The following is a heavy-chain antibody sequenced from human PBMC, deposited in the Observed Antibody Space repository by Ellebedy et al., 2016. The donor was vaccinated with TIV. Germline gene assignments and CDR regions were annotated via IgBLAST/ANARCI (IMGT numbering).Heavy chain of an antibody. CDR2: IGGRGGRT. D-gene: IGHD2-2*01. Sequence: GGSLRLXCAASGFTFSFYAMSWVRQAPGKGLEWVSGIGGRGGRTYFADSVKGRFTISRDNSKNTLYLQMNSLSAEDTAVYYCAKHDYCSITACPFDYWGQGTLVPVSS. J-gene: IGHJ4*02. CDR1: GFTFSFYA. V-gene: IGHV3-23*01. CDR3: AKHDYCSITACPFDY.